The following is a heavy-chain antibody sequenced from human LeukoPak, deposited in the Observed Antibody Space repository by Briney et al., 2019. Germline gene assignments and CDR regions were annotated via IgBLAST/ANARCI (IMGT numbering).Heavy chain of an antibody. CDR2: ISGSDGGT. D-gene: IGHD3-22*01. J-gene: IGHJ4*02. CDR1: GFTFSSYA. V-gene: IGHV3-23*01. CDR3: AKTGYYYDSSGYYY. Sequence: GGSLRLSCAASGFTFSSYAMHWVRQAPGKGLEWVSTISGSDGGTYYADSVKGRFTISRDNSKNTLYLQMNSLRAEDTAVYYCAKTGYYYDSSGYYYWGQGTLVTVSS.